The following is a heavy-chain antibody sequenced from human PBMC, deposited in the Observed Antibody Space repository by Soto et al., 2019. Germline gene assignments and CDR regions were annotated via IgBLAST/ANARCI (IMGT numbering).Heavy chain of an antibody. CDR3: ARDRSPTPHDAFDI. CDR2: IYYSGST. V-gene: IGHV4-39*02. CDR1: GGSISSSSYY. J-gene: IGHJ3*02. Sequence: LSLTCTVSGGSISSSSYYWGWIRQPPGKGLEWIGSIYYSGSTYYNPSLKSRVTISVDTSKNQFSLKLSSVTAADTAVYYCARDRSPTPHDAFDIWGQGTMVTVSS. D-gene: IGHD2-15*01.